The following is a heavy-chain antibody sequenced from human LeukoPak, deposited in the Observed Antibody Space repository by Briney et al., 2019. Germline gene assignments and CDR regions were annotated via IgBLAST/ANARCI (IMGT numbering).Heavy chain of an antibody. CDR1: GGSISSSSYY. Sequence: SETLSLTCTVSGGSISSSSYYWSWIRQPPGKGLEWIGYIYYSGSTNYNPSLKSRVTISVDTSKSQFSLKLSSVTAADTAVYYCARHASYSSGWYVMRYWGQGTLVTVSS. CDR2: IYYSGST. J-gene: IGHJ4*02. D-gene: IGHD6-19*01. CDR3: ARHASYSSGWYVMRY. V-gene: IGHV4-61*05.